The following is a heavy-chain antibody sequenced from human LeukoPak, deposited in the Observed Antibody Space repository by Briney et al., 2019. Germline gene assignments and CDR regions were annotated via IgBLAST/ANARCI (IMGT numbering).Heavy chain of an antibody. CDR2: ISNDERNK. CDR1: GFIFHNFA. J-gene: IGHJ4*02. D-gene: IGHD5-24*01. CDR3: ARPSPPGDGYNPCDY. V-gene: IGHV3-30*04. Sequence: GGSLRLPCVASGFIFHNFAMHWVRQAPGKGLEWVAVISNDERNKYYTDSVKGRFTISRDNSKNTVYLQMNSLRTEDTAVYYCARPSPPGDGYNPCDYWGPGALVIVSS.